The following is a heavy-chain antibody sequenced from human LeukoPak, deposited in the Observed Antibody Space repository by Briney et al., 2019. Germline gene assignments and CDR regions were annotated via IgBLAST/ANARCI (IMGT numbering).Heavy chain of an antibody. Sequence: GGSLRLSCAASGFTFSSYSMNWVRQAPGKGLEWVSSISSSSSYIYYADSVKGRFTISRDNAKNSLYLKMNSLRAEDTAVYYCARGLGYCSGGSCHFANWFDPWGQGTLVTVSS. V-gene: IGHV3-21*01. CDR3: ARGLGYCSGGSCHFANWFDP. D-gene: IGHD2-15*01. CDR2: ISSSSSYI. J-gene: IGHJ5*02. CDR1: GFTFSSYS.